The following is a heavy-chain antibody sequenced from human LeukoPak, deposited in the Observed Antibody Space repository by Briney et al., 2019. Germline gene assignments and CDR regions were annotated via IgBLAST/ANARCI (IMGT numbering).Heavy chain of an antibody. CDR2: FDPEDGET. D-gene: IGHD5-12*01. Sequence: WASVKVSCKVSGYTLTELSMHWVRQAPGKGLEWMGGFDPEDGETIYAQKFQGRVTMTEDTSTDTAYMELSSLRSEDTAVYYCAREVSGGYDLDQVFDYWGQGTLVTVSS. CDR1: GYTLTELS. V-gene: IGHV1-24*01. J-gene: IGHJ4*02. CDR3: AREVSGGYDLDQVFDY.